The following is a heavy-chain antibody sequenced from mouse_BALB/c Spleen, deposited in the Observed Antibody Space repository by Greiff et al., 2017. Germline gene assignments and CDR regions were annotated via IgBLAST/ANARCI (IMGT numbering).Heavy chain of an antibody. CDR2: IYPGNSDT. V-gene: IGHV1-5*01. D-gene: IGHD4-1*02. J-gene: IGHJ2*01. CDR3: TTQLGRRYFDY. Sequence: VHVKQSGTVLARPGASVKMSCKASGYSFTSYWMHWVKQRPGQGLEWIGAIYPGNSDTSYNQKFKGKAKLTAVTSASTAYMELSSLTNEDSAVYYCTTQLGRRYFDYWGQGTTLTVSS. CDR1: GYSFTSYW.